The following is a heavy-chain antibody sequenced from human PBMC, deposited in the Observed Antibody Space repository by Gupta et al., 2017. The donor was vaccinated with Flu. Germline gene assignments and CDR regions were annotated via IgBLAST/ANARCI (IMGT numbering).Heavy chain of an antibody. CDR2: MNPNSGDT. D-gene: IGHD6-13*01. CDR1: GFSFSGYY. V-gene: IGHV1-2*02. CDR3: ATSTGYRSSWGAFDI. Sequence: QVQLEQSGAEVKKPGASVKVFCKASGFSFSGYYMHWVRQAPGQGPEWMGWMNPNSGDTNYAQKFQGRVTMTRDTSINTAYMEVYSLRSDDTAMYYCATSTGYRSSWGAFDIWGQGTMVTVAS. J-gene: IGHJ3*02.